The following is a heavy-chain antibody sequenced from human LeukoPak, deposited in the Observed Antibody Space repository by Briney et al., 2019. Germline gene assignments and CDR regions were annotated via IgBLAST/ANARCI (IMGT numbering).Heavy chain of an antibody. CDR2: INSDGIST. Sequence: GGSLRLSCAAFGFTLRSYRMHWVRQAPGKGLVWVSRINSDGISTTYADSVKGRFTISRDNAKNTLYLQMNSLRAEDTAVYYCARDPDRSGWSTFEYWGQGTLVTVSS. J-gene: IGHJ4*02. CDR3: ARDPDRSGWSTFEY. CDR1: GFTLRSYR. D-gene: IGHD6-19*01. V-gene: IGHV3-74*01.